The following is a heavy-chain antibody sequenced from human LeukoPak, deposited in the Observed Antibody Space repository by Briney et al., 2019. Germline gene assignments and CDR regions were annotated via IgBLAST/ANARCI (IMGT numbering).Heavy chain of an antibody. V-gene: IGHV1-24*01. CDR2: FDPEDEDT. CDR3: ATDTGDSQLLLSSFNY. Sequence: ASVKVSCKASGYTFTSYYMHWVRQAPGKGLEWMGGFDPEDEDTVYAQKFQGRITMTEDTSTDTAYLELSNLRSDDTAVYFCATDTGDSQLLLSSFNYWGQGTLVTVSS. D-gene: IGHD2-21*02. CDR1: GYTFTSYY. J-gene: IGHJ4*02.